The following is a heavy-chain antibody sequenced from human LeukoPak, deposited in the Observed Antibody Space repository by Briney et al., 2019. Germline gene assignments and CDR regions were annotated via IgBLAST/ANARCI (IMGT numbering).Heavy chain of an antibody. Sequence: VASVKVSCKASGYTFTSYGISWVRQAPGQGLEWMRWISAYNGNTNYAQKLQGRVTMTTDTSTSTAYMELRSLGSDDTAVYYCARDPPTRGVPYSDDYWGQGTLVTVSS. J-gene: IGHJ4*02. CDR3: ARDPPTRGVPYSDDY. CDR2: ISAYNGNT. D-gene: IGHD3-10*01. CDR1: GYTFTSYG. V-gene: IGHV1-18*01.